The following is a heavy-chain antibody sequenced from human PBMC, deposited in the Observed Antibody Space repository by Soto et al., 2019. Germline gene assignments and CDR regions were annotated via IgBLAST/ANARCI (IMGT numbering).Heavy chain of an antibody. CDR3: ARPTSTGTTSGYYFDY. J-gene: IGHJ4*02. V-gene: IGHV1-69*02. CDR2: IIPILDIT. Sequence: QVQLVQSGAEVKKPGSSVKVSCKASGGTFSSYPISWVRQAPGQGLEWMGRIIPILDITDYAQRFQGRVTITADKSTSTAYMELSRLSSDATAVYYCARPTSTGTTSGYYFDYWGQGTLVTVSS. D-gene: IGHD1-7*01. CDR1: GGTFSSYP.